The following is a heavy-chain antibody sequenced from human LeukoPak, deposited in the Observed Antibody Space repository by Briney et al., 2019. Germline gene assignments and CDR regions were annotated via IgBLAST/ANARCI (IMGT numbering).Heavy chain of an antibody. J-gene: IGHJ6*02. Sequence: SQTLSLTCAISGDSVSSNSAAWNWIRQSPSRGLEWLGRTYYRSKWYNDYAVSVKSRITINPDTSKNQFSLQLNSVTPEDTAVYYCARTEDSSSWYWYYYYGMDDWGQGTTVTVSS. CDR1: GDSVSSNSAA. CDR3: ARTEDSSSWYWYYYYGMDD. CDR2: TYYRSKWYN. V-gene: IGHV6-1*01. D-gene: IGHD6-13*01.